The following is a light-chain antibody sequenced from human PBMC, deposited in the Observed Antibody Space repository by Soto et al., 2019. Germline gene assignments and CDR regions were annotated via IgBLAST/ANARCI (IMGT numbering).Light chain of an antibody. Sequence: DIQMTESPSSLSASVGDRLTITCRASQSISSYLNWYQKKPGKAPKLLSYAASSLQSGVPSKFSGSGSGTDFTLTIISLQPEDRATYYCQQSYSTPLTFGGGTKVEIK. V-gene: IGKV1-39*01. CDR3: QQSYSTPLT. CDR1: QSISSY. CDR2: AAS. J-gene: IGKJ4*01.